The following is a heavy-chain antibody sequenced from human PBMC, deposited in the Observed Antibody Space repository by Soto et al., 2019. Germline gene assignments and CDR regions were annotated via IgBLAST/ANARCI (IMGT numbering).Heavy chain of an antibody. CDR2: ISSDGSST. CDR3: ARDLAVAGPGAYYYGMDV. V-gene: IGHV3-74*01. CDR1: GFTFSSYA. J-gene: IGHJ6*02. D-gene: IGHD6-19*01. Sequence: GGSLRLSCAASGFTFSSYAMSWVRQAPGKGLEWVSRISSDGSSTSYADSVKGRFTISRDNAKNTLYLQMNSLRAEDTAVYYCARDLAVAGPGAYYYGMDVWGQGTTVTVSS.